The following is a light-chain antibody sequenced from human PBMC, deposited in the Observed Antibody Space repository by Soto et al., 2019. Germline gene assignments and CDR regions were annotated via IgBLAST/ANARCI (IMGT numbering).Light chain of an antibody. CDR3: QQYDIWPPYT. CDR2: DAS. Sequence: EVVMTQSPASLSASPGERVTLSCRASQNSRSSLAWYQQRPGQAPRLLIYDASTRATGIPPRFSGGGSGTEFTVTISSLQSEDFAIYYCQQYDIWPPYTFGQGTKVDIK. V-gene: IGKV3-15*01. J-gene: IGKJ2*01. CDR1: QNSRSS.